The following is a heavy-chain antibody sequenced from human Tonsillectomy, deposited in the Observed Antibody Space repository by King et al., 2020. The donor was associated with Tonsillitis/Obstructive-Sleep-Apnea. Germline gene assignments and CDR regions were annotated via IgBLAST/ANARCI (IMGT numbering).Heavy chain of an antibody. CDR1: GFTFSSYA. CDR2: ISRNGGST. V-gene: IGHV3-64D*06. D-gene: IGHD2-8*02. Sequence: VQLVESGGGLGQPGGARRLSCSASGFTFSSYAMHGVRQAHGRGLEYVSAISRNGGSTYYTDSVKGGFTISRDNSKNTLYLQMSSLRAEDTAVYYCVNGELVVYEGYFDDWGQGTLVTVSS. J-gene: IGHJ4*02. CDR3: VNGELVVYEGYFDD.